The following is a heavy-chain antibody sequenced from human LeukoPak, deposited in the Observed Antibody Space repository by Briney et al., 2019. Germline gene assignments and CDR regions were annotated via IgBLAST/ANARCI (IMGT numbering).Heavy chain of an antibody. CDR2: IIPIFGTA. J-gene: IGHJ4*02. D-gene: IGHD3-16*01. CDR3: ARYGSGSYARFDY. Sequence: SVKVSCKASGGTFSSYAISWVRQAPGQGLEWMGGIIPIFGTANYAQKFQGRVTITTDESTSTAYMELSSLRSEDTAVYYCARYGSGSYARFDYWGQGTLVTVSS. CDR1: GGTFSSYA. V-gene: IGHV1-69*05.